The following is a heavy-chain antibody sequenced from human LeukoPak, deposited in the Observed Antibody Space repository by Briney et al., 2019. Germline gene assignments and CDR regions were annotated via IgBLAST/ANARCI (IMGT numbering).Heavy chain of an antibody. CDR3: ARQIPSIAVPSSSLDY. V-gene: IGHV1-46*01. J-gene: IGHJ4*02. D-gene: IGHD6-19*01. CDR2: INPSGGST. Sequence: ASVKVSCKASGYTFTGYYMHWVRQAPGQGLEWMGIINPSGGSTNYAQKFQGRVTMTRDTSTSTVYMELSSLRSEDTAVYYCARQIPSIAVPSSSLDYWGQGTLVTVSS. CDR1: GYTFTGYY.